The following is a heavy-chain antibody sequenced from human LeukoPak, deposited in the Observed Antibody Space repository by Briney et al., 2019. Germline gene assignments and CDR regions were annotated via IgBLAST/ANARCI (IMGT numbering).Heavy chain of an antibody. CDR2: ISTHNGDT. CDR3: ARDTTTFDP. V-gene: IGHV1-18*01. Sequence: ASVKVSRKASGYTFTSYGISWVRQAPGQGLEWMGWISTHNGDTNYAQKFQGIVIMTTDTSMSTAYMEMRSLRSDDTAVYYCARDTTTFDPWGQGTLVTVSS. D-gene: IGHD2/OR15-2a*01. J-gene: IGHJ5*02. CDR1: GYTFTSYG.